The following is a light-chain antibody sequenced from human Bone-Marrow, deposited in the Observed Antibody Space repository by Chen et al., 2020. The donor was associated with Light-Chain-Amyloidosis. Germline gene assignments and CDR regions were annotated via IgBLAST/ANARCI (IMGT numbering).Light chain of an antibody. V-gene: IGLV2-23*02. CDR1: SSHVGNYNF. J-gene: IGLJ2*01. Sequence: QSALTLPASVSGSPGQWLTISCTGTSSHVGNYNFVSWYQHNPDKAPKLIIYETSKRHSGVSNRCSGSKSGNTASLTISGLQAEDEADYYWYAYAPTPPFVLVGGGTKLTVL. CDR3: YAYAPTPPFVL. CDR2: ETS.